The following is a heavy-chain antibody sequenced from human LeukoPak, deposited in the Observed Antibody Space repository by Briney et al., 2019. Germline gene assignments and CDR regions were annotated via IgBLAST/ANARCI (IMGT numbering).Heavy chain of an antibody. D-gene: IGHD3-9*01. CDR3: ARDQYALTGNCAFYI. Sequence: GGSLRLSCAGSGVTFSSYAMQWVRQAPGKGLEWVAVISSDGSNKYYADSVKGRFTISRDNSKSTLYLQMNSLRPEDSAVYYCARDQYALTGNCAFYIWGRVTMVTVSS. CDR1: GVTFSSYA. J-gene: IGHJ3*02. CDR2: ISSDGSNK. V-gene: IGHV3-30-3*01.